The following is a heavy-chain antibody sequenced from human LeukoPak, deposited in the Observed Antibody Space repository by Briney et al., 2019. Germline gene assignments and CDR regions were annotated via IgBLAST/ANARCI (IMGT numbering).Heavy chain of an antibody. Sequence: GGSLRLSCAASGFTFSSYSMNWVRQAPGKGLEWVSSISSSRSYIYYADSVKGRFTISRDNAKNSLYLQMNSLRAEDTAVYYCGRASGYGDDGPYDYWGRGTLVTVSS. CDR3: GRASGYGDDGPYDY. CDR2: ISSSRSYI. J-gene: IGHJ4*02. CDR1: GFTFSSYS. V-gene: IGHV3-21*01. D-gene: IGHD4-17*01.